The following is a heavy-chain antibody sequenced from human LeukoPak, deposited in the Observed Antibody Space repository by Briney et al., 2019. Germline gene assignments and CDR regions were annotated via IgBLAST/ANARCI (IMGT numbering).Heavy chain of an antibody. V-gene: IGHV4-59*04. CDR3: TRGSYDVLTGYSTLGEY. D-gene: IGHD3-9*01. Sequence: SETLSLTCTVSDGSISSYYWGWVRQPPGKGLEWIGNIYYSGSTYSNPSLKSRLTISLDTSQRQFSLRLSSVTAADTALYYCTRGSYDVLTGYSTLGEYWGQGTLVTVSS. J-gene: IGHJ4*02. CDR2: IYYSGST. CDR1: DGSISSYY.